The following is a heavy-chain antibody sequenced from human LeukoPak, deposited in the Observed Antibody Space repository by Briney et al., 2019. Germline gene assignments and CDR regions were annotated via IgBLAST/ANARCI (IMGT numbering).Heavy chain of an antibody. CDR2: ISGSGGST. V-gene: IGHV3-23*01. J-gene: IGHJ4*02. Sequence: GGSLRLSCAASGFTFSSYGMSWVRQAPGKGLEWVSAISGSGGSTYYADPVKGRFTISRDNSKNTLYLQMNSLRAEDTAVYYCARDSRYDSSGSDYWGQGTLVTVSS. CDR1: GFTFSSYG. CDR3: ARDSRYDSSGSDY. D-gene: IGHD3-22*01.